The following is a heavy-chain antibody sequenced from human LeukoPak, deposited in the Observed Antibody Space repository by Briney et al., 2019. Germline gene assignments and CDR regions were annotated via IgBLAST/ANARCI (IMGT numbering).Heavy chain of an antibody. Sequence: SETLSLTCTVSGGSISSSSYYWGRIRQPPGKGLEWIGSIYYSGSTYYNPSLKSRVTISVDTSKNQFSLKLSSVTAADTAVYYCARDRPPTPSYYYGMDVWGQGTTVTVSS. CDR3: ARDRPPTPSYYYGMDV. CDR2: IYYSGST. J-gene: IGHJ6*02. V-gene: IGHV4-39*07. CDR1: GGSISSSSYY.